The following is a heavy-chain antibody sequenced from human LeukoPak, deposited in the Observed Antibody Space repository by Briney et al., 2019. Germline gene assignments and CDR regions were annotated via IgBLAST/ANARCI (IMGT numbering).Heavy chain of an antibody. CDR2: ISSSSSYI. CDR3: AKVWLELPEPPYYFDY. Sequence: GGSLRLSCAASGFTFSSYSMNWVRQAPGKGLEWVSSISSSSSYIYYADSVKGRFTISRDNAKNSLYLQMNSLRAEDTAVYYCAKVWLELPEPPYYFDYWGQGTLVTVSS. CDR1: GFTFSSYS. D-gene: IGHD1-7*01. J-gene: IGHJ4*02. V-gene: IGHV3-21*04.